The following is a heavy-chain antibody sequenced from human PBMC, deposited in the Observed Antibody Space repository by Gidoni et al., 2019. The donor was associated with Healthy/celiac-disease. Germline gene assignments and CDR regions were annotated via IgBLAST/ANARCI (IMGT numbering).Heavy chain of an antibody. D-gene: IGHD3-10*01. Sequence: QVQLVESGGGVVQPGRSLRLSCAASGFTFSSYGMHWVRQAPGKGLEWVAIIWYDGTNKDYGDSVKGRFTISRDNSKNTLYLQMNSLRAEDTAVYYCARGWSYYGSGTYKDYWGQGTLVTVSS. CDR1: GFTFSSYG. CDR2: IWYDGTNK. J-gene: IGHJ4*02. CDR3: ARGWSYYGSGTYKDY. V-gene: IGHV3-33*01.